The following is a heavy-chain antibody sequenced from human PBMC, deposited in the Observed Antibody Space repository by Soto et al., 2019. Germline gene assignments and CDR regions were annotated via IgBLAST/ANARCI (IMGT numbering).Heavy chain of an antibody. J-gene: IGHJ5*02. CDR2: LIGGHYGT. Sequence: GGSLRLSCTASGFTLQNYAMAWVRQAPGKGLEWVSTLIGGHYGTAYSYSVKGRFTVSRDNSKNCLYLQMNSLGVEDTAMYFCAKGKSPGDIDWFDPWGPGSLLTLYS. D-gene: IGHD3-10*01. CDR3: AKGKSPGDIDWFDP. CDR1: GFTLQNYA. V-gene: IGHV3-23*01.